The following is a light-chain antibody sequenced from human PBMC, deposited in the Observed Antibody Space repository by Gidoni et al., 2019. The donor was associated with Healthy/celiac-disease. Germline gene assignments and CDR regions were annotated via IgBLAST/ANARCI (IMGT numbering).Light chain of an antibody. CDR2: GAS. CDR1: QSVSSN. J-gene: IGKJ2*01. V-gene: IGKV3-15*01. CDR3: QQYNNWPLYT. Sequence: EIAMTQSPATLSVSPGERATLSCRASQSVSSNLAWYQQKPGQAPRLLIYGASTRATGIPARFSGSGSGTEFTLTISSLQSEDFAVYYCQQYNNWPLYTFGQXTKLEIK.